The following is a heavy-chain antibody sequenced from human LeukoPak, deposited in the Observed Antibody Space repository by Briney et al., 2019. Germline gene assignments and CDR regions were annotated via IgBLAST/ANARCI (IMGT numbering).Heavy chain of an antibody. Sequence: SETLSLTCTVSGGSISSYYWSWIRQPPGKGLEWIGYIYYSGSTNYNPSLKSRVTISVDTSKNQFSLKLSSVTAADTAVYYCARGLAVAGNYYYYYMDVWGKGTTVTISS. CDR3: ARGLAVAGNYYYYYMDV. V-gene: IGHV4-59*01. D-gene: IGHD6-19*01. J-gene: IGHJ6*03. CDR2: IYYSGST. CDR1: GGSISSYY.